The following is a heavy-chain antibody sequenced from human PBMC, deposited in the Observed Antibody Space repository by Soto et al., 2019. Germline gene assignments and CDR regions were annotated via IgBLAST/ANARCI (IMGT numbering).Heavy chain of an antibody. Sequence: QVQLVQSGGGVVQPGRSLRLSCAASGFSLSDFAMHWVRQAPGKGLVWVAVISYDGTQKYFADSVKGRFTISRDNSNNALFLQMNILRPDDTAVYYCASPVGDYEPDVDYWGQGTRVTVSS. D-gene: IGHD4-17*01. CDR1: GFSLSDFA. CDR2: ISYDGTQK. J-gene: IGHJ4*02. CDR3: ASPVGDYEPDVDY. V-gene: IGHV3-30-3*01.